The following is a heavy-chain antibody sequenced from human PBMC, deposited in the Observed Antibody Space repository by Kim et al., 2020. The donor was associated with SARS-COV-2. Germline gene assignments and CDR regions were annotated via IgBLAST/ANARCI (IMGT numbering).Heavy chain of an antibody. CDR2: IYYSGST. V-gene: IGHV4-59*08. Sequence: SETLSLTCTVSGGSISSYYWSWIRQPPGKGLEWIGYIYYSGSTNYNPSLKSRVTISVDTSKNQFSLKLSSVTAADTAVYYCARGDRFDYWGQGTLVTVSS. CDR1: GGSISSYY. CDR3: ARGDRFDY. J-gene: IGHJ4*02.